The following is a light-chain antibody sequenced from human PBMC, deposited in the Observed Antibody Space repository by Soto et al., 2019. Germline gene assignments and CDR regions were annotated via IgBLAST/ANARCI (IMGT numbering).Light chain of an antibody. J-gene: IGKJ1*01. CDR1: QSVSIN. V-gene: IGKV3-15*01. CDR3: QQYNNWPRT. CDR2: GAS. Sequence: EIVVTQSPAALSVSPLERFTLSCRASQSVSINLAWYQQKPGQAPRLLIYGASSRATGIPARFSGSGSGTEFTLTISSLQSEDSTVYFCQQYNNWPRTFGQGTKVDIK.